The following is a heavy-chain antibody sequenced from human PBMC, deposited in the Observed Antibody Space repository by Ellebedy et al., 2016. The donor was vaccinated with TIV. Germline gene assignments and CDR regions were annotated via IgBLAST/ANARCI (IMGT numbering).Heavy chain of an antibody. CDR2: INSDGSST. Sequence: PGGSLRLSCAASGFTFSSYWMHWVRHAPGKGLVWVSRINSDGSSTNYADYVKGRFTISRDNAKNTLYLQMHSLRAEDTAGYYCARPLMASAGMGFDPWGQGTLVTVSS. CDR3: ARPLMASAGMGFDP. D-gene: IGHD6-13*01. J-gene: IGHJ5*02. V-gene: IGHV3-74*01. CDR1: GFTFSSYW.